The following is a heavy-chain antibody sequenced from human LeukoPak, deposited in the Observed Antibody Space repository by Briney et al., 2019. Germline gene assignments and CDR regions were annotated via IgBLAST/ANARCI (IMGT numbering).Heavy chain of an antibody. CDR2: IYYSGST. CDR3: DRLAEQLRSRNWFDP. Sequence: LETLSLTCTVSGGSISSSSYYWGWIRQPPGKGLEWIGSIYYSGSTYYNPPLKSRVTISVDTSKNQFSLKLSSVTAADAAETYCDRLAEQLRSRNWFDPWCQGTLVTVSA. CDR1: GGSISSSSYY. J-gene: IGHJ5*02. V-gene: IGHV4-39*01. D-gene: IGHD6-13*01.